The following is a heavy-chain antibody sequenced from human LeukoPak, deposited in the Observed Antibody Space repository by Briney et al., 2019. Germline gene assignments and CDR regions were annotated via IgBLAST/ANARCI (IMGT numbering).Heavy chain of an antibody. Sequence: GESLKISRQGSGYSFTTYWIGWVRQLPGKGLEYMGIINPGDSDTRYSPSFQGQVTISVDKSISTAYLQWSSLKASDTAMYYCASPRVGATAFDIWGQGTLVTVSS. CDR2: INPGDSDT. J-gene: IGHJ3*02. CDR3: ASPRVGATAFDI. V-gene: IGHV5-51*01. D-gene: IGHD1-26*01. CDR1: GYSFTTYW.